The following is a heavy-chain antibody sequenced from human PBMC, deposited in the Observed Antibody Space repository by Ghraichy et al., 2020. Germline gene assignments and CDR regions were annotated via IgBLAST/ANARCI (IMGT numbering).Heavy chain of an antibody. CDR3: AKERLPYGSGTHDY. CDR2: ISGSGTRT. V-gene: IGHV3-23*01. J-gene: IGHJ4*02. Sequence: GESLNISCAASGFTFSNYAMTWVRQAPGKGLEWVSSISGSGTRTFYADSVKGRFSISRDNSKNTLYLQMNSLRAEDTAIYFCAKERLPYGSGTHDYWGQGTLVTVSS. CDR1: GFTFSNYA. D-gene: IGHD3-10*01.